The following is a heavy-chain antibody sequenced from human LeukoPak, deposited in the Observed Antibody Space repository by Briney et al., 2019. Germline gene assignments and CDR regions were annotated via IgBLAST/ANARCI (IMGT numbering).Heavy chain of an antibody. Sequence: ASVKVSCKASGYTFTGYYMHWVRQAPGQGLEWMGWINPNSGGTNYAQKFQGRVTMTTDTSISTVYMELSRLRSDDTAVYYCSIFGGVIANFDYWGQGTLVTVSS. CDR2: INPNSGGT. CDR1: GYTFTGYY. CDR3: SIFGGVIANFDY. J-gene: IGHJ4*02. D-gene: IGHD3-3*01. V-gene: IGHV1-2*02.